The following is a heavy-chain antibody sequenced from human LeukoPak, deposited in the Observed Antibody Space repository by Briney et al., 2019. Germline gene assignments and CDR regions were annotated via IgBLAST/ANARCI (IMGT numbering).Heavy chain of an antibody. Sequence: ASVKVSCKASGGTFSSYAINWVRQAPGQGLEWMGGIIPMFGTANYAQKFQGRVTITADESTSTAYMELSSLRSEDTAVYYCAVSRYSSGWKSNYWGQGTLVTVSS. CDR3: AVSRYSSGWKSNY. CDR1: GGTFSSYA. CDR2: IIPMFGTA. J-gene: IGHJ4*02. V-gene: IGHV1-69*13. D-gene: IGHD6-25*01.